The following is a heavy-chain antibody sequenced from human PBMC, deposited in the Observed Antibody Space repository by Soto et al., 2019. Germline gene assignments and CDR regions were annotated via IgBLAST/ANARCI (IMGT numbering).Heavy chain of an antibody. D-gene: IGHD2-2*02. CDR1: GGSISSYY. V-gene: IGHV4-59*12. J-gene: IGHJ4*02. CDR3: ARARFQVLYGKPYFDS. Sequence: SETLSLTCTVSGGSISSYYWSWIRQPPGKGLEWIGYIYYSRSTNYNPSLKSRLTISVDTSKNHFSLMVDSVTAADTAVYYCARARFQVLYGKPYFDSWGQGTLVTVSS. CDR2: IYYSRST.